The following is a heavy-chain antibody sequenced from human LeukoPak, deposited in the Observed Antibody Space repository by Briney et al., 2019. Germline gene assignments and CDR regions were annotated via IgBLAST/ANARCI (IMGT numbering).Heavy chain of an antibody. CDR3: AIRIVEYYYDSSGYYYDPSYFDY. Sequence: PSETLSLTCAVSGGSISSSNWWSWVRQPPGKGLEWIGDIYHTGSTYYNPSLKSRVTISVDTSKNQFSLKLSSVTAADTAVYYCAIRIVEYYYDSSGYYYDPSYFDYWGQGTLVTVSS. CDR2: IYHTGST. V-gene: IGHV4-4*02. J-gene: IGHJ4*02. D-gene: IGHD3-22*01. CDR1: GGSISSSNW.